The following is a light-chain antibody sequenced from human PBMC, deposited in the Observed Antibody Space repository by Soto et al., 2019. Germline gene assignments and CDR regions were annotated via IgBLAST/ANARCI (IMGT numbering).Light chain of an antibody. J-gene: IGKJ5*01. CDR1: QSVSRY. V-gene: IGKV3-20*01. Sequence: EIVLTQSPATLSLSPGERATLSCRASQSVSRYLAWHQQKPGQTPRLLIYDASNRAPGTPARFSGSGSGTDFTLTISRLEPEDFAVYYCQQYGSSSTFGQGTRLEIK. CDR2: DAS. CDR3: QQYGSSST.